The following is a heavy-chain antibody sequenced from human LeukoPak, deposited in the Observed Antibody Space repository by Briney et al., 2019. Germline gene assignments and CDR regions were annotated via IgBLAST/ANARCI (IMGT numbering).Heavy chain of an antibody. D-gene: IGHD6-19*01. Sequence: SETLSLTCAVYGGSFSGYYWSWIRQPPGKGLEWTGEINHSGSTNYNPSLKSRVTISVDTSKNQFSLKLSSVTAADTAVYYCARARVQSLSGWYNYYGMDVWGQGTTVTVSS. CDR1: GGSFSGYY. V-gene: IGHV4-34*01. J-gene: IGHJ6*02. CDR2: INHSGST. CDR3: ARARVQSLSGWYNYYGMDV.